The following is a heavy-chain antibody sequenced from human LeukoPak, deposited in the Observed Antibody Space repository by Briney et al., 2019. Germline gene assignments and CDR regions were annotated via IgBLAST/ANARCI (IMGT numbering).Heavy chain of an antibody. J-gene: IGHJ3*02. V-gene: IGHV3-21*01. CDR3: ARDRGMLAAAFDI. CDR2: ISSSSSYI. D-gene: IGHD6-13*01. Sequence: PGGSLRLSCAASGFTFSSYSMNWVRQAPGKGLEWVSSISSSSSYIYYADSVKGRFTISRDSAKNSLYLQMNSLRAEDTAVYYCARDRGMLAAAFDIWGQGTMVTVSS. CDR1: GFTFSSYS.